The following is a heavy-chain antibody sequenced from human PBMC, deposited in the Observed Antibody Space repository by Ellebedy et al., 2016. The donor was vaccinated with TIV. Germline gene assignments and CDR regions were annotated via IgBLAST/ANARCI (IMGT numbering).Heavy chain of an antibody. CDR3: ARDMVQGMVARYLWFDY. J-gene: IGHJ4*02. CDR2: ISAYTGDT. V-gene: IGHV1-18*01. CDR1: GYTFGSYG. D-gene: IGHD1-26*01. Sequence: ASVKVSCKASGYTFGSYGISWVRQAPGQGLEWMGWISAYTGDTNSAQKFQGRLTMSTDTSSSTAYMELRSLKPDDTAVYYCARDMVQGMVARYLWFDYWGQGTLVTVSS.